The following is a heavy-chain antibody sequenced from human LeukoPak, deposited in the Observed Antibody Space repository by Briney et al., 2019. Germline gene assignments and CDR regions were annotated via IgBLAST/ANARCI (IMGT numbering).Heavy chain of an antibody. Sequence: PGGSLRLSCAASGFTFSTSWMYWVRQPPGKGLVWVAVISYDGSNKFYADSVKGRFTISRDNSKNTLSLQMNSLRAEDTAVYYCARRTRGSWVDYWGQGTLVTVSS. J-gene: IGHJ4*02. D-gene: IGHD1-26*01. CDR1: GFTFSTSW. CDR2: ISYDGSNK. V-gene: IGHV3-30*03. CDR3: ARRTRGSWVDY.